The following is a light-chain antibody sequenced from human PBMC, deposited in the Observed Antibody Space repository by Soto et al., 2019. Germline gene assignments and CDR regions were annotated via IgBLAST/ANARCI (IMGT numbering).Light chain of an antibody. CDR3: SSYTSSSTLL. CDR1: SSDVGGYNY. J-gene: IGLJ1*01. CDR2: EVT. Sequence: QSALTQPASVSGSPGQSITISCTGTSSDVGGYNYVSWYQHHPGKAPKLMIYEVTNRPSGVSIRFSGSKSGNTASLTISGLQAEDEADYYCSSYTSSSTLLFGTGTKVTVL. V-gene: IGLV2-14*01.